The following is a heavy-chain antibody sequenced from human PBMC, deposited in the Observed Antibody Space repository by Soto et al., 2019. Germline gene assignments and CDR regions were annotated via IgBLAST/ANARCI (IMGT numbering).Heavy chain of an antibody. J-gene: IGHJ4*02. CDR3: ARDSDGDYYFDY. Sequence: SETLSLTCTVSGGSISSYYWSWIRQPPGKGLERIGYIYYSGSTNYNPSLKSRVTIPVDTSKNQFSLKLSSVTAAATAVYYCARDSDGDYYFDYWGQGTLVTVSS. V-gene: IGHV4-59*01. CDR1: GGSISSYY. CDR2: IYYSGST. D-gene: IGHD4-17*01.